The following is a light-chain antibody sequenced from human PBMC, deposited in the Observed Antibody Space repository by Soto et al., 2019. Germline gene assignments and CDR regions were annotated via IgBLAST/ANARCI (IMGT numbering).Light chain of an antibody. CDR2: DAS. CDR1: QSVSSY. J-gene: IGKJ5*01. V-gene: IGKV3-11*01. CDR3: QQRSNWPQIT. Sequence: EIVLTQSPATLSLSPGERATLSCRASQSVSSYLAWYQQKPGQAPRLLIYDASNRSTGIPARFSGSGSGTDFTLTISSLEPKDFAVYYCQQRSNWPQITFGQGTRLEIQ.